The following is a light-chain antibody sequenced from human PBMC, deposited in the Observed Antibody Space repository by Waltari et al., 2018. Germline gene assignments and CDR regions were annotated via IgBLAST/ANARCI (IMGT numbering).Light chain of an antibody. CDR1: QDINNY. J-gene: IGKJ1*01. CDR2: ASS. Sequence: DIQMTQSPSSVSASVGDRVTIICRASQDINNYLAWYQQKPGKAPKVLIYASSTLESGVPSRFSGSGSGAEFTLTINSLQPEDFAVYYCQQYGSSPWTFGQGTKVEIK. CDR3: QQYGSSPWT. V-gene: IGKV1-12*01.